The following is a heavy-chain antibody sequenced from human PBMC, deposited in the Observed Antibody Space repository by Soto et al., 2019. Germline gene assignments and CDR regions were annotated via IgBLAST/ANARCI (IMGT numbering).Heavy chain of an antibody. J-gene: IGHJ6*03. D-gene: IGHD4-4*01. CDR3: AKSPRGSNYGGRYYYDYYMDV. CDR1: GFTFSSYA. CDR2: ISGSGGST. V-gene: IGHV3-23*01. Sequence: EVQLLESGGGLVQPGGSLRLSCAASGFTFSSYAMSWVRQAPGKGLEWVSAISGSGGSTYYADSVKGRFTISRDNSKNTLYLQMNSLRAEDTAVYYCAKSPRGSNYGGRYYYDYYMDVWGKGTTVTVSS.